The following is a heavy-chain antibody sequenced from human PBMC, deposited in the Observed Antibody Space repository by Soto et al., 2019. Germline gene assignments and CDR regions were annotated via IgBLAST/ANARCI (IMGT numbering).Heavy chain of an antibody. CDR3: ARDSVVTPLGYFQH. CDR1: GGSISSGDYY. Sequence: SETLSLTCTVSGGSISSGDYYWSWIRQPPGKGLEWIGYIYYSGSTYYNPSLKSRVTISVDTSKNQFSLKLSSVTAADTAVYYCARDSVVTPLGYFQHWGQGTLVTVSS. CDR2: IYYSGST. J-gene: IGHJ1*01. D-gene: IGHD2-21*02. V-gene: IGHV4-30-4*01.